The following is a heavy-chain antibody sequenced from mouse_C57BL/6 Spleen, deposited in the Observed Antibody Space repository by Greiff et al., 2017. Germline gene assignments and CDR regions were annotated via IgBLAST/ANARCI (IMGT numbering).Heavy chain of an antibody. Sequence: EVKVVESGGGLVQPGGSLSLSCAASGFTFTDYYMSWVRQPPGKALEWLGFIRNKANGYTTEYSASVKGRFTISRDNSQSILYLQMNALRAEDSATYYCARSPLLRYYFDDWGQGTTLTVSS. CDR1: GFTFTDYY. V-gene: IGHV7-3*01. D-gene: IGHD1-1*01. J-gene: IGHJ2*01. CDR3: ARSPLLRYYFDD. CDR2: IRNKANGYTT.